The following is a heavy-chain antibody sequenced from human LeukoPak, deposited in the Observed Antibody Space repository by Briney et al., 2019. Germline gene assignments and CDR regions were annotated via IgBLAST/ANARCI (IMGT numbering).Heavy chain of an antibody. CDR1: GFTFSIYG. D-gene: IGHD3-22*01. J-gene: IGHJ4*02. V-gene: IGHV3-30*18. CDR3: AKDPRRGYSDSSGYHLDYYFDY. CDR2: ISYDGSDE. Sequence: GGSLRLSCAASGFTFSIYGMHWVRQAPGKGLEWVAVISYDGSDEYYADSVKGRFTISRDNSQNTLYLQMNSLRADDTAVYYCAKDPRRGYSDSSGYHLDYYFDYWGQGTLVTVSS.